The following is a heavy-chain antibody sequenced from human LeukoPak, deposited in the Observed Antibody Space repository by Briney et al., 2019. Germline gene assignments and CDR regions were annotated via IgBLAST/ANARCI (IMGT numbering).Heavy chain of an antibody. V-gene: IGHV5-51*01. Sequence: GESLKISCKGSGYSFTSYWIGWVRQMPGKGLEWMGIIYPGDSDTRYSPSFQGQVTISADKSISTAYLQWSSLKASDTAMYYCARLRGSSGWYMEFGIWGQGTMVTVSS. CDR3: ARLRGSSGWYMEFGI. CDR1: GYSFTSYW. D-gene: IGHD6-19*01. J-gene: IGHJ3*02. CDR2: IYPGDSDT.